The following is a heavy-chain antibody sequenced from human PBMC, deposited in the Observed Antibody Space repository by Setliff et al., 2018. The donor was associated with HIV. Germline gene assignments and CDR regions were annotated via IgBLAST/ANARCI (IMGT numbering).Heavy chain of an antibody. CDR1: GYTFSSYG. V-gene: IGHV1-18*01. D-gene: IGHD2-21*01. CDR3: ARDTMVVVSRFDY. J-gene: IGHJ4*02. Sequence: ASVKVSCQASGYTFSSYGISLVRQAPGQGLAWMGWISGYNGDTNCAPKFKGRVTMTTDTSTNTAYMELRSLTSDDTAVYYCARDTMVVVSRFDYWGQGTPVTVSS. CDR2: ISGYNGDT.